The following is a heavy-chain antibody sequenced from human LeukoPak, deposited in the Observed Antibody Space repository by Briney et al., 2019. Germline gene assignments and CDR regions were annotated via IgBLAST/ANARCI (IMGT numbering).Heavy chain of an antibody. CDR2: ISRSAGST. CDR1: GFIFSNYD. V-gene: IGHV3-23*01. D-gene: IGHD6-19*01. J-gene: IGHJ3*02. Sequence: GRSLRLSCAASGFIFSNYDMNWVRQAPWMGLEWVSTISRSAGSTYYADSVKGRFTISRDNSRNTMYLQMNSLRVEDTAVYYCAKDDWQWSRSENAFDIWGQGTTVTVSS. CDR3: AKDDWQWSRSENAFDI.